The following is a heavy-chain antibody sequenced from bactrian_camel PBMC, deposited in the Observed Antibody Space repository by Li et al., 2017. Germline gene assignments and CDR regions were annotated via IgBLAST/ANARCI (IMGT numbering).Heavy chain of an antibody. J-gene: IGHJ6*01. CDR3: ATASLWRGPKEFRY. CDR2: INSADETT. D-gene: IGHD1*01. V-gene: IGHV3S40*01. Sequence: VQLVESGGDLVHPGGSLSLSCAFSGFTFSSYEMTWVRQAPGKGLEWVSAINSADETTYYSDTTKGRFAISRDNAKNTLYLQMNSLKTEDTAVYYCATASLWRGPKEFRYWGQGTQVTVS. CDR1: GFTFSSYE.